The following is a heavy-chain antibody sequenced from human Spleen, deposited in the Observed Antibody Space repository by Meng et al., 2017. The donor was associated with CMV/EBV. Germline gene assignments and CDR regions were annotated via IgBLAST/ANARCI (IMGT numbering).Heavy chain of an antibody. V-gene: IGHV4-30-4*08. CDR3: ARDSINKYYGSGSYYNADWFDP. J-gene: IGHJ5*02. Sequence: QGQLQGSGPGLVKPYQPPPLPRPFSGGSISSGDYYWSWIRQPPGKGLEWIGYIYYSGSTYYNPSLKSRVTISVDTSKNQFSLKLSSVTAADTAEYYCARDSINKYYGSGSYYNADWFDPWGQGTLVTVSS. D-gene: IGHD3-10*01. CDR1: GGSISSGDYY. CDR2: IYYSGST.